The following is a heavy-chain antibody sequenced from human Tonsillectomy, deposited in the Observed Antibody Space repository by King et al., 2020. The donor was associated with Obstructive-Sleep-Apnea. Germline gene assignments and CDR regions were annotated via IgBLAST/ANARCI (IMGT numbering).Heavy chain of an antibody. Sequence: QLVQSGGGLVQPGGSLRLSCAASGFTFSSYDMHWVRQATGKGLEWVSAIGTAGDTYYPGSVKGRFTISRENATNSLYLQMNSLRAGDTAVYYCARFYPPDPGMDVWGQGTTVTVSS. V-gene: IGHV3-13*01. D-gene: IGHD3-16*02. CDR3: ARFYPPDPGMDV. J-gene: IGHJ6*02. CDR2: IGTAGDT. CDR1: GFTFSSYD.